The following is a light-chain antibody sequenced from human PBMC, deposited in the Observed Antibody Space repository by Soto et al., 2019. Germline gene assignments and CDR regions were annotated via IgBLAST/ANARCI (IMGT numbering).Light chain of an antibody. CDR1: QDITSY. CDR3: QQCDSLPI. V-gene: IGKV1-33*01. J-gene: IGKJ3*01. Sequence: DIQMPKSPSSLSASVGDRVPITCQASQDITSYSNWYQHKPGKAPKLLISDASILEEGVRSRFSGSGSETDITFNSSRLQPEDVAKYYCQQCDSLPIFGPGTTVD. CDR2: DAS.